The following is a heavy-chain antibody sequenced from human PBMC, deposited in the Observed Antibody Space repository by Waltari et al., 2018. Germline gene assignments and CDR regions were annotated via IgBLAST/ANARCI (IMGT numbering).Heavy chain of an antibody. Sequence: QVQLVQSGAEVKKPGASVKVSCKASGYTFTSYDINWLRQATGQGLEWMGWMNPNSGNTGYAQKFQGRVTITRNTSISTAYMELSSLRSEDTAVYYCARGREYYDFWSGYYDYWYFDLWGRGTLVTVSS. J-gene: IGHJ2*01. V-gene: IGHV1-8*03. CDR3: ARGREYYDFWSGYYDYWYFDL. D-gene: IGHD3-3*01. CDR1: GYTFTSYD. CDR2: MNPNSGNT.